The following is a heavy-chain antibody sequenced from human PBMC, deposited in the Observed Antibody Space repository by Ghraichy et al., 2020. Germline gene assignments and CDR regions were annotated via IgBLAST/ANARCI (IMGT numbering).Heavy chain of an antibody. CDR1: GFTFSSYS. J-gene: IGHJ6*02. CDR2: ISSSSSTI. V-gene: IGHV3-48*02. D-gene: IGHD3-16*01. Sequence: GGSLRRSCAASGFTFSSYSMNWVRQAPGRGLEWVSYISSSSSTIYYADSVKGRFTISRDNAKSSLYLQMNSLRDEDTAIYYCARVPTTFDYYGMDVWGQGTTVTVSS. CDR3: ARVPTTFDYYGMDV.